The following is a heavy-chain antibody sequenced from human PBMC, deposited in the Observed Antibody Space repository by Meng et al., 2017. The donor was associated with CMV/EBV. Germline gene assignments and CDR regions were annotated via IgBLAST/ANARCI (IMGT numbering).Heavy chain of an antibody. CDR2: IKQDGSEK. J-gene: IGHJ4*02. V-gene: IGHV3-7*01. CDR3: ARCVKSGYSGYDLAVYYFDY. CDR1: GFTFSSYW. D-gene: IGHD5-12*01. Sequence: GESLKISCAASGFTFSSYWMSWVRQAPGKGLEWVANIKQDGSEKYYVDSVKGRFTISRDNAKNSLYLQMNSLRAEDTAVYYCARCVKSGYSGYDLAVYYFDYWGQGTLVTVSS.